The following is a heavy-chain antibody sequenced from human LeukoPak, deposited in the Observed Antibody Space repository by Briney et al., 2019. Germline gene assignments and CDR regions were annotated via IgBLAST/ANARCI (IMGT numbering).Heavy chain of an antibody. V-gene: IGHV3-48*03. D-gene: IGHD3-16*02. CDR1: RFTFSSYE. J-gene: IGHJ6*02. CDR2: IVSSGITI. CDR3: ARGHRLYGMDV. Sequence: PGGSLRLSCAASRFTFSSYEMSWVRAAPGKGLEWVSYIVSSGITIYYADSVKGRFTISRDNAKNSLYLQMNSLRAEDTAVYYCARGHRLYGMDVWGQGTTVTVSS.